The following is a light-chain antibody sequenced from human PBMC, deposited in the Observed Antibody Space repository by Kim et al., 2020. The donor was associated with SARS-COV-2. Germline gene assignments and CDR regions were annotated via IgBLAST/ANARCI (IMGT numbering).Light chain of an antibody. CDR3: MQGTNSTPWR. CDR2: RVS. CDR1: QTLVYSDGNIY. Sequence: DVVMTQSPLFLPVALGQPASISCRATQTLVYSDGNIYLNWFHQRPGQAPRRLIYRVSNRDSGVPDRFSGSGSGTEFTLKISRVEAEDVGVYYCMQGTNSTPWRMGQGTKVDIK. J-gene: IGKJ1*01. V-gene: IGKV2-30*01.